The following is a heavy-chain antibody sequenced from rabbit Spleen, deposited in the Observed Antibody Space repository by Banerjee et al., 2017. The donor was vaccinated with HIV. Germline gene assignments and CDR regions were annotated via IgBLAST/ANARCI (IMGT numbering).Heavy chain of an antibody. CDR2: IVPIFGVT. V-gene: IGHV1S7*01. Sequence: QSLEESGGDLVKPGASLALTCKASGFDFSTYSMSWVRQAPGKGLEWIGYIVPIFGVTYYANWVNGRFTISSHNAQNTLYLQLNSLTAADTATYFCVREAGYGGYGDGNLWGQGTLVTVS. CDR3: VREAGYGGYGDGNL. D-gene: IGHD6-1*01. CDR1: GFDFSTYS. J-gene: IGHJ4*01.